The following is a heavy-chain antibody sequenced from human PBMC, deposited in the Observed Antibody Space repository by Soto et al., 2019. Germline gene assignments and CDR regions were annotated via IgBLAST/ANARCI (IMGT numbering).Heavy chain of an antibody. V-gene: IGHV3-30*18. CDR3: AKDGMTWTNPNYYYYMAV. J-gene: IGHJ6*03. Sequence: QVQLVESGGGVVQPGRSLRLSCAASGFTFSSYGMHWVRQAPGKGLEWVAVISYDGSNKYYADSVKGRFTISRDNSKNTLYLQMNSLRAEDTAVYYCAKDGMTWTNPNYYYYMAVWGKGTTVTVSS. D-gene: IGHD2-8*01. CDR2: ISYDGSNK. CDR1: GFTFSSYG.